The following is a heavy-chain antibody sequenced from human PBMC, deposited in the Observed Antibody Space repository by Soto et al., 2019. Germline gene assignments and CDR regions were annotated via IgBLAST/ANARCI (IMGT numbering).Heavy chain of an antibody. CDR3: ARGLVAARLRGGWDDFDY. CDR1: GYSFTSYW. Sequence: GESLKISCKGSGYSFTSYWIGWVRQMPGKGLEWMGIIYPGDSDTRYSPSFHGPVTLSADKSISTAYLQWCSLKATDTAMYYCARGLVAARLRGGWDDFDYWGQGTLVTVSS. CDR2: IYPGDSDT. V-gene: IGHV5-51*01. J-gene: IGHJ4*02. D-gene: IGHD6-6*01.